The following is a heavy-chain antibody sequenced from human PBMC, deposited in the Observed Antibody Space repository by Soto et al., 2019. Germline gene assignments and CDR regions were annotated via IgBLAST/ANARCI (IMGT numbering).Heavy chain of an antibody. CDR1: GGSISSSSSY. CDR2: IYSGST. V-gene: IGHV4-39*07. Sequence: PSETLSLTCTVSGGSISSSSSYWGWIRQPPGKGLEWIGTIYSGSTYYNPSLKSRVTISVDTSKNQFSLKLSSVTAADTAVYYCARGVGSYGDDYYDSSGYYYDYWGQGILVTVSS. CDR3: ARGVGSYGDDYYDSSGYYYDY. J-gene: IGHJ4*02. D-gene: IGHD3-22*01.